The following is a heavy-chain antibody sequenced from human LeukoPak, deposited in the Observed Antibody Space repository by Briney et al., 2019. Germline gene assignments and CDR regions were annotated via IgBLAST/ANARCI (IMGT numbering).Heavy chain of an antibody. D-gene: IGHD2-2*01. J-gene: IGHJ6*02. V-gene: IGHV4-38-2*02. Sequence: SETLSLTCTVSGYSISSGYYWGWIRQPPGKGLEWIGSIYHSGSTYYNPSLKSRVTISVDTSKNQFSLKLSSVTAADTAVYYCASYVVVPAAVAFGMDVWGQGTTVTVSS. CDR1: GYSISSGYY. CDR3: ASYVVVPAAVAFGMDV. CDR2: IYHSGST.